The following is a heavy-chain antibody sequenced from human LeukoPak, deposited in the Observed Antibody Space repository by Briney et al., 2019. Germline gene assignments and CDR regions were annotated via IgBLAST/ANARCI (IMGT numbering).Heavy chain of an antibody. V-gene: IGHV4-30-2*01. Sequence: SQTLSLTCAVSGGSISSGGYSWRWIRQPPGKGLEWIGYIYHSGSTYYNPSLKSRVTISVDRSKNQFSLKLSSVTAADTAVYYCARGIPNYYDSSGYLDYWGQGTLVTVSS. CDR1: GGSISSGGYS. D-gene: IGHD3-22*01. CDR3: ARGIPNYYDSSGYLDY. CDR2: IYHSGST. J-gene: IGHJ4*02.